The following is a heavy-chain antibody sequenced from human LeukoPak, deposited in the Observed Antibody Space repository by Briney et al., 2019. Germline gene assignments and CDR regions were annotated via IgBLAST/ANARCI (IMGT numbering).Heavy chain of an antibody. Sequence: GGPLTLSCAASGFIFSSYAMSWVRPAPGKGLEWVSAISGSGGSTYYADSVKGRFTNSRDNSKNTLYLQMNSLRAEDTAVYYRAKDQGYFDYWGQGTLVTVSS. J-gene: IGHJ4*01. V-gene: IGHV3-23*01. CDR2: ISGSGGST. CDR3: AKDQGYFDY. CDR1: GFIFSSYA.